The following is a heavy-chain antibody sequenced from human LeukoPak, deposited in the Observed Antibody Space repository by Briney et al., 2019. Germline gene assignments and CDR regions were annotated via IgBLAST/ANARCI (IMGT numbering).Heavy chain of an antibody. V-gene: IGHV1-2*02. D-gene: IGHD3-10*01. CDR2: INPNSGGT. CDR1: GYTFTGYY. Sequence: ASVKVSCKASGYTFTGYYMHWVRQAPGQRLEWMGWINPNSGGTNYAQKFQGRVTMTRDTSISTAYMELSRLRSDDTAVYYCARVSSVRGVIPNYYFDYWGQGTLVTVSS. CDR3: ARVSSVRGVIPNYYFDY. J-gene: IGHJ4*02.